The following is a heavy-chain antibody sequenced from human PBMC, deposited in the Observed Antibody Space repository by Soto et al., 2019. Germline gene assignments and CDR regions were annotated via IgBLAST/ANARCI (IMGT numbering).Heavy chain of an antibody. Sequence: PGGSLRLSCAASGFTLSDFYMSWIRQAPGKGLEWVSYISSSGSTIYYADSVKGRFTISRDNAKNSLYLQMNSLRAEDTAVYYCVRDYSNLGVDPWGRGTLVTVSS. CDR2: ISSSGSTI. D-gene: IGHD4-4*01. J-gene: IGHJ5*02. V-gene: IGHV3-11*01. CDR1: GFTLSDFY. CDR3: VRDYSNLGVDP.